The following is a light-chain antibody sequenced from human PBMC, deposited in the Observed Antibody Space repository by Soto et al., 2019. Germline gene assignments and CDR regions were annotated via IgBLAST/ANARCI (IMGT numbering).Light chain of an antibody. J-gene: IGKJ5*01. CDR1: QSVTSN. Sequence: EIVMTQSPATLSVSPGERTTLSCRASQSVTSNLAWYQQKPGQXSRXXIYGASTRATGIPARFSGSGSGTELTITISSLQSEDFEVYYCEQYNNWPITFSQGTRLENK. V-gene: IGKV3-15*01. CDR2: GAS. CDR3: EQYNNWPIT.